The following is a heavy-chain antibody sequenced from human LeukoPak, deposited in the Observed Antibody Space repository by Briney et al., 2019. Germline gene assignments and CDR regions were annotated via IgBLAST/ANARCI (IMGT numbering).Heavy chain of an antibody. CDR3: TTDPYCGDDCHQDY. J-gene: IGHJ4*02. CDR1: GFTVSDAW. V-gene: IGHV3-15*01. CDR2: IRSRSNGGTV. Sequence: GGSLRLSCAVSGFTVSDAWLSWVRQTPGKGLEWVGRIRSRSNGGTVDYAAPVKGRFSISRDDSKNTLILQMNRLRSEDTAFYYCTTDPYCGDDCHQDYWGQGTLVTVSS. D-gene: IGHD2-21*02.